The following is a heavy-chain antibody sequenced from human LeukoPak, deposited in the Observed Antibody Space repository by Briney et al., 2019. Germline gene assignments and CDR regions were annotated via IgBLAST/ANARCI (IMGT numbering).Heavy chain of an antibody. D-gene: IGHD3-10*01. CDR1: GFTFSSYE. J-gene: IGHJ6*02. V-gene: IGHV3-48*03. CDR3: ARDGLLWFGESPPRFTGMDV. Sequence: PGGSLRLSCAASGFTFSSYEMNWVRQAPGKGLEWVSYISSSGSTIYYADSVKGRFTISRDNAKNSLYLQMNSLRAEDTAVYYCARDGLLWFGESPPRFTGMDVWGQGTTVTVSS. CDR2: ISSSGSTI.